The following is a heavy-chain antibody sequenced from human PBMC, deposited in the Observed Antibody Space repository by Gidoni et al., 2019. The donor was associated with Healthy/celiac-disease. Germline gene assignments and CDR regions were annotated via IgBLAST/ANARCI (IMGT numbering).Heavy chain of an antibody. CDR2: IWYDGSNK. Sequence: QVQLVESGGGVVQPGRSLRLSCAASGFTFSSYGMHWVRQAPGKGLEWVAVIWYDGSNKYYADSVKGRVTISRDNSKNTLYLQMNSLRAEDTAVYYCARGILYYYESSGSVLDYWGQGTLVTVSS. J-gene: IGHJ4*02. CDR1: GFTFSSYG. V-gene: IGHV3-33*01. CDR3: ARGILYYYESSGSVLDY. D-gene: IGHD3-22*01.